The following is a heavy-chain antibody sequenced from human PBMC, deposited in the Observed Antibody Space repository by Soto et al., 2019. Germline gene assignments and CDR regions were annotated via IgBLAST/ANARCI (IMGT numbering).Heavy chain of an antibody. J-gene: IGHJ3*02. D-gene: IGHD1-1*01. V-gene: IGHV4-59*01. CDR2: IYYSGST. CDR1: GGSISSYY. CDR3: ARYNWGAMGAFDI. Sequence: QVQLQESGPGLVKPSETLSLTCTVSGGSISSYYWSWIRQPPGKGLEWIGYIYYSGSTNYNPSLTSRVTISVDTSKNQFALKLISVTAADTAVYYCARYNWGAMGAFDIWGQGTMVTVSS.